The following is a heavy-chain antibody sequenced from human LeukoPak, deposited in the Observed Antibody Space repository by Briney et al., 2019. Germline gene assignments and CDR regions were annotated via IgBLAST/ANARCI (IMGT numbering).Heavy chain of an antibody. J-gene: IGHJ4*02. CDR1: GYTFTGYY. CDR3: ARSVVAATETFDY. D-gene: IGHD2-15*01. V-gene: IGHV1-2*02. CDR2: INPNSGGT. Sequence: ASVKVSCKASGYTFTGYYMHWVRQAPGQGLEWMGWINPNSGGTNYAQKFQGRVTMTRDTSISTAYMELSRLRSDDTAVYYCARSVVAATETFDYWGQGTLVTVSS.